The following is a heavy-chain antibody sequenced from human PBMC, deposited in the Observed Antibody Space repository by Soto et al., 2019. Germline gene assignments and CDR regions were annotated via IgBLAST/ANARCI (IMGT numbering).Heavy chain of an antibody. CDR1: GFTFSDYY. V-gene: IGHV3-11*01. CDR3: ARDSGYYGSSGYFDY. CDR2: ISSSDTII. Sequence: GGSLRLSCAASGFTFSDYYMSWIRQAPGKGLEWVSYISSSDTIISYADSVKGRFTISRDNAKNSLYLQMNSLRAEDTAVYYCARDSGYYGSSGYFDYWGQGSLVTVSS. J-gene: IGHJ4*02. D-gene: IGHD3-22*01.